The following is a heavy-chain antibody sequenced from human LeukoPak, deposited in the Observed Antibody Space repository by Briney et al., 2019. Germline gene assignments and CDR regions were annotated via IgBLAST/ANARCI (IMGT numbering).Heavy chain of an antibody. CDR2: ISSTDYA. D-gene: IGHD3-22*01. Sequence: GGSLRLSCEASGFIFSPYGMTWVRQAPGKGLEWVSTISSTDYASYTDSVKGRFTVSRDNAKNSLYLQMNSLRAEDTAVYYCARRDSSGYWGQGTVVTVSS. CDR3: ARRDSSGY. J-gene: IGHJ4*02. V-gene: IGHV3-21*01. CDR1: GFIFSPYG.